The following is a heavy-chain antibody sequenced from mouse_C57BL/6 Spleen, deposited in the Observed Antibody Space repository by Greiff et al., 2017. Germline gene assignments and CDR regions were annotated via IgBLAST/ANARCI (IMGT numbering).Heavy chain of an antibody. V-gene: IGHV1-4*01. CDR3: ERVYDDGGWFAY. CDR2: INPSSGDT. D-gene: IGHD2-12*01. J-gene: IGHJ3*01. CDR1: GYTFTSYT. Sequence: VQLQQSGAELARPGASVKMSCKASGYTFTSYTMPWVKQRPGQGLEWIGYINPSSGDTKYNQKFKDKAALTADKSSSTTYMQLSSLRSEDSAVDYCERVYDDGGWFAYWGQGTLVTVSA.